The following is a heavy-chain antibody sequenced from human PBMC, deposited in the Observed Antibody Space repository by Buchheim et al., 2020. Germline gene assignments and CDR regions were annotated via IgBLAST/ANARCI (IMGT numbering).Heavy chain of an antibody. CDR2: INHSGST. V-gene: IGHV4-34*01. CDR1: GGSFSGYY. Sequence: QVQLQQWGAGLLKPSETLSLTCAVYGGSFSGYYWSWIRQPPGKGLEWIGEINHSGSTNYNPSLKSRVTISVDTSKTQFSLKLSSVTAADTAVYYCARNAYYYYYGMDIWGQGTT. J-gene: IGHJ6*02. CDR3: ARNAYYYYYGMDI.